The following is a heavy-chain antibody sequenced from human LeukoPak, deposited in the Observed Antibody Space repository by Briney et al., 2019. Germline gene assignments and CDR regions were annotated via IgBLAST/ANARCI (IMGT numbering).Heavy chain of an antibody. D-gene: IGHD4-17*01. CDR3: ARDRNYGDYSRVCMDY. V-gene: IGHV1-46*01. J-gene: IGHJ4*02. CDR1: GYTFTSYY. Sequence: ASVKVSCKASGYTFTSYYMHWVRQAPGQGLEWMGIINPSGGSTSYAQKFQGRVTMTRDTSTNTVYMELSSLRSEDTAVYYCARDRNYGDYSRVCMDYWGQGTLVTVSS. CDR2: INPSGGST.